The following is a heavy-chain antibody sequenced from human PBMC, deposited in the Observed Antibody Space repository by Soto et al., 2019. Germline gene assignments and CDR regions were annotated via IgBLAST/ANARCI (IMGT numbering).Heavy chain of an antibody. D-gene: IGHD5-18*01. Sequence: QVQLQESGPGLVKPSQTLSLTCTVSGGSISSGDYYWSWIRQPPGKGLVWIGYIYYSGSTYYNPSLKSRVTISVDTSKNQFSLKLSSVTAADTAVYYCARVSGYSYGYVDYWGQGTLVTVSS. CDR1: GGSISSGDYY. CDR3: ARVSGYSYGYVDY. CDR2: IYYSGST. J-gene: IGHJ4*02. V-gene: IGHV4-30-4*01.